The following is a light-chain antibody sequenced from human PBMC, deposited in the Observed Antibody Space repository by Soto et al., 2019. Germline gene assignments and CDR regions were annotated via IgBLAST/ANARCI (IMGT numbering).Light chain of an antibody. Sequence: EIVFTQSPGTLSLYTGERATLSCRASQSVSRNNLVWYQQRPGQPPRLLIYGASSRATGIPDRFSGSGSGTDFTLTISRLEPEDFAVYYCQQFSSYPLTFGGGTKVDIK. V-gene: IGKV3-20*01. CDR3: QQFSSYPLT. CDR2: GAS. CDR1: QSVSRNN. J-gene: IGKJ4*01.